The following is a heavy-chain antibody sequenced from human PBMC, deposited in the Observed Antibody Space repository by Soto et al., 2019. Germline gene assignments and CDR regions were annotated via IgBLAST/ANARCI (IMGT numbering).Heavy chain of an antibody. CDR2: LTNI. D-gene: IGHD6-19*01. Sequence: GGSLRLDCAASGFTFSSYAMSGVRHAPGKGLAWVSFLTNIYYAESVKGRFTIPRDNPKNTLYLQMNSLRAEDTAVYSCAKDWGIAVAGLLASWGQGTLVTVPS. J-gene: IGHJ5*02. CDR1: GFTFSSYA. CDR3: AKDWGIAVAGLLAS. V-gene: IGHV3-23*01.